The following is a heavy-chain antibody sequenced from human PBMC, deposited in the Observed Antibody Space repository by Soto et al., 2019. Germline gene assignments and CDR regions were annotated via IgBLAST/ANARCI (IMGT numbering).Heavy chain of an antibody. CDR3: ARDLNEDYGDSTGPDDAFDI. Sequence: EVQLVESGGGLVKPGGSLRLSCAAAVFTFSRYSMNWVRQAPGKGLEWVSSISSGSSYRYYTDSLTGRFTVSRDNAENPLYLQMDSPRAEKTAVYYCARDLNEDYGDSTGPDDAFDISGQGTMVTVSS. CDR1: VFTFSRYS. D-gene: IGHD4-17*01. CDR2: ISSGSSYR. V-gene: IGHV3-21*01. J-gene: IGHJ3*02.